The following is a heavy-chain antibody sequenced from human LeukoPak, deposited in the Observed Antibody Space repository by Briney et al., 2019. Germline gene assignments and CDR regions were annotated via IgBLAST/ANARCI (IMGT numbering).Heavy chain of an antibody. CDR3: ARQVDV. Sequence: SETLSLTCAVSGYSISSGYYWGWIRQPPGKGLEWIGSIYHSGSTYYNPSLKSRVTISVDTSKNQLSLKLSSVTAADTAVYYCARQVDVWGKGTTVTVSS. CDR1: GYSISSGYY. V-gene: IGHV4-38-2*01. J-gene: IGHJ6*04. CDR2: IYHSGST.